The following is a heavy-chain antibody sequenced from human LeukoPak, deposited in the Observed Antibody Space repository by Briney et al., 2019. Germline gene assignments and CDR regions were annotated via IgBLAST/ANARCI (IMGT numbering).Heavy chain of an antibody. J-gene: IGHJ6*03. D-gene: IGHD6-13*01. V-gene: IGHV3-23*01. CDR2: ISGSGGST. Sequence: GGSLRLSCAASGFTFSSYGMSWVRQAPGKGLEWVSAISGSGGSTYYADSVKGRFTISRDNSKNTLYLQMNSLGAEDTAVYYCAKDMGSSSWKSYYYYMDVWGKGTTVTISS. CDR3: AKDMGSSSWKSYYYYMDV. CDR1: GFTFSSYG.